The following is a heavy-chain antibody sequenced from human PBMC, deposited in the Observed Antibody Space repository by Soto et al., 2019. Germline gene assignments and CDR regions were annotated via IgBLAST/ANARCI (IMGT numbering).Heavy chain of an antibody. CDR3: AKDEPGMDV. J-gene: IGHJ6*02. CDR2: ISYDGSNK. Sequence: GGSLRLSCAASGFTFSSYGMHWVRQAPGKGLEWVAVISYDGSNKYYADSVKGRFTISRDNSKNTLYLQMNSLRAEDTAVYYCAKDEPGMDVWGQGTTVTVSS. V-gene: IGHV3-30*18. CDR1: GFTFSSYG.